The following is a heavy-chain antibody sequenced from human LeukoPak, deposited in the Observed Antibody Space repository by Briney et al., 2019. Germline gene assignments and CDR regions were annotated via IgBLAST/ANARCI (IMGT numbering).Heavy chain of an antibody. V-gene: IGHV1-18*04. CDR2: ISVYNGNT. J-gene: IGHJ4*02. Sequence: ASVKVSCKASGYAFTSYGITWVRQAPGQGLEWMGWISVYNGNTNYAQKLQGRVTMTTDTFTSTAYMELRSLRSDDTAVYYCATVSGSYYFDYWGQGTLVTVSS. CDR3: ATVSGSYYFDY. D-gene: IGHD1-26*01. CDR1: GYAFTSYG.